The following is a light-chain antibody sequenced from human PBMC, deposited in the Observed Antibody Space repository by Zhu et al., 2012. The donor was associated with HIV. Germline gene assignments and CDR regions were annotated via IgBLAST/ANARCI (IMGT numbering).Light chain of an antibody. CDR1: RTTHGF. CDR2: KAS. Sequence: DIQMTQSPSTLSASVGDTVTITCRASRTTHGFLAWYQQKPGKAPKLLIYKASSLESGVPSRFSGSGSGTEFSLTISSLQPDDFATYYCQEYPGTFGQGTKVEIK. V-gene: IGKV1-5*03. CDR3: QEYPGT. J-gene: IGKJ1*01.